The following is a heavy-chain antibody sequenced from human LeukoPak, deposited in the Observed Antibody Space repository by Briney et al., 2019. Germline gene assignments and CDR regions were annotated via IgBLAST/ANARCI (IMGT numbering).Heavy chain of an antibody. D-gene: IGHD4-17*01. CDR2: IRSKAYGGTT. J-gene: IGHJ4*02. CDR3: TGCENGDYGYYFDY. CDR1: GFTFGDYA. Sequence: GGSLRLSCTASGFTFGDYAMSWFRQAPGKGLEWVGFIRSKAYGGTTEYAASVKGRFTISRDDSKSIAYLQMNSLKTEDTAVYYCTGCENGDYGYYFDYWGQGTLVTVSS. V-gene: IGHV3-49*03.